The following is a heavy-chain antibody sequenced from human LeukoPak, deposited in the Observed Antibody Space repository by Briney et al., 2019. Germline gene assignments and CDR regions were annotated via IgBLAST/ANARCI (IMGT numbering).Heavy chain of an antibody. CDR1: GGTFSSYT. D-gene: IGHD1-1*01. CDR2: IIPILGIA. Sequence: SVKVSRKASGGTFSSYTISWVRQAPGQGLEWMGRIIPILGIANYAQKFQGRVTITADKSTSTAYMELSSLRSEDTAVYYCARPGTTSDAFDIWGQGTMVTVSS. J-gene: IGHJ3*02. V-gene: IGHV1-69*02. CDR3: ARPGTTSDAFDI.